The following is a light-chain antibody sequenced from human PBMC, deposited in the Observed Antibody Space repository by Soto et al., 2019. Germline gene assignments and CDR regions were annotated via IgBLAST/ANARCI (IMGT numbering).Light chain of an antibody. Sequence: QSVLTQPPSVSGAPGQRVTISCTGSSSNIGAGYDVHWYQQLPGTAPKLLIYGNSNRPSGVPDRFSGSKSGTSASLAITGLQAEDEAYDYCQSYDSSLSGHWVFGGGTKLTVL. CDR1: SSNIGAGYD. J-gene: IGLJ3*02. CDR3: QSYDSSLSGHWV. CDR2: GNS. V-gene: IGLV1-40*01.